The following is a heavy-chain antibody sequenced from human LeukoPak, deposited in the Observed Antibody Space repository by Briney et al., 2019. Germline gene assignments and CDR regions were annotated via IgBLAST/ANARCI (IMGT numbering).Heavy chain of an antibody. CDR3: ARSSPRPQQAAAMVY. D-gene: IGHD6-13*01. J-gene: IGHJ4*02. V-gene: IGHV1-46*01. CDR1: GYTFTSYY. Sequence: ASVKVSCKASGYTFTSYYMHWVRQAPGQGLEWMGIINPSGGSTSYAQKFQGRVTMTRDMSTSTVYMELSSLRSEDTAVYYCARSSPRPQQAAAMVYWGQGTLVTVSS. CDR2: INPSGGST.